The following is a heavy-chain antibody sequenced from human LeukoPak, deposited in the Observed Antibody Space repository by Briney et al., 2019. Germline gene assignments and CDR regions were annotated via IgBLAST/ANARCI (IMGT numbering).Heavy chain of an antibody. J-gene: IGHJ4*02. CDR2: IYYSGST. Sequence: KTSETLSLTCTVSGGSISSSSYYWGWIRQPPGKWLEWIGSIYYSGSTYYNPSLKSRVTISVDTSKNQFSLKLSSVTAADTAMYYCARVRQQWLASDYWGQGTLVTVSS. V-gene: IGHV4-39*07. D-gene: IGHD6-19*01. CDR3: ARVRQQWLASDY. CDR1: GGSISSSSYY.